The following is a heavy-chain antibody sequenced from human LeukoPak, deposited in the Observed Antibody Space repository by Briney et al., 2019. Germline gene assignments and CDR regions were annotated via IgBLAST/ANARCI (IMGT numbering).Heavy chain of an antibody. Sequence: GGSLRLSCAASGFTFSDHYMDWVRQAPGKGLEWVGRTRNKANSYTTEYAASVKGRFTISRDDSKNSLYLQMNSLKTEDTAVYYCARELLSYGDYVFAFDIWGQGTMVTVSS. CDR2: TRNKANSYTT. V-gene: IGHV3-72*01. J-gene: IGHJ3*02. CDR1: GFTFSDHY. CDR3: ARELLSYGDYVFAFDI. D-gene: IGHD4-17*01.